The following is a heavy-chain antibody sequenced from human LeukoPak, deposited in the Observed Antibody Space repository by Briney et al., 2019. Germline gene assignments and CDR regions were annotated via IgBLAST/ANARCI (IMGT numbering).Heavy chain of an antibody. Sequence: ASVKVSCKASGYTFTGYYMHWVRQAPGQGLEWMGWINPNSGGTNYAQKFQGRVTMTRDTSISTAYMELSRLRSDDTAVYYCSRGFLPVQGVIISFLSYWGQGTLVTVSS. CDR1: GYTFTGYY. CDR3: SRGFLPVQGVIISFLSY. CDR2: INPNSGGT. V-gene: IGHV1-2*02. D-gene: IGHD3-10*01. J-gene: IGHJ4*02.